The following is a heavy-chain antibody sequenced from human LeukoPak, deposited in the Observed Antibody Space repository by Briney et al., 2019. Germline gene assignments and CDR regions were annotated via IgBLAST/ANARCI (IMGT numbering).Heavy chain of an antibody. CDR3: ARDETNCSSTSCYPSNWCDP. CDR1: GYTFTSYY. J-gene: IGHJ5*02. CDR2: IKPSGGST. V-gene: IGHV1-46*01. Sequence: ASEKVSCKASGYTFTSYYMHWVRQAPRQGLKWVGIIKPSGGSTSYAQKFQGRVTMTRDTSTSTVYMELSSLRSEDTAVYYCARDETNCSSTSCYPSNWCDPWGQGTRVTVSS. D-gene: IGHD2-2*01.